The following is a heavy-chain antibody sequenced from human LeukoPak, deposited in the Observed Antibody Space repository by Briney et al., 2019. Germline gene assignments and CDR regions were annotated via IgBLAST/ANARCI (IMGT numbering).Heavy chain of an antibody. J-gene: IGHJ6*02. V-gene: IGHV4-39*01. Sequence: SETLSLTCTVSGGSISSSSYYWGWIRQPPGKGLEWIGSIYYSGSTYYNPSLKSRVTISVDTSKNQFSLKLSSVTAADTAVYYCARVCGSYHLVYYYYGMDVWGQGTTVTVSS. CDR2: IYYSGST. CDR3: ARVCGSYHLVYYYYGMDV. D-gene: IGHD1-26*01. CDR1: GGSISSSSYY.